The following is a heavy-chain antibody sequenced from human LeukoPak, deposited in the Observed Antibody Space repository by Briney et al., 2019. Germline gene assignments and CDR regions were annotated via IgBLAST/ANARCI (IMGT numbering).Heavy chain of an antibody. CDR3: ARRGYCGGDCYSSFDY. CDR2: IYPGDSDT. CDR1: GYTFTSYW. V-gene: IGHV5-51*01. D-gene: IGHD2-21*02. Sequence: GGSLKISCKGSGYTFTSYWIGWVRPMSGKGLEWMGIIYPGDSDTRYSPSFQGQVTISADKSISTAYLQWSSLKASDTAMYYCARRGYCGGDCYSSFDYWGQGTLVTVSS. J-gene: IGHJ4*02.